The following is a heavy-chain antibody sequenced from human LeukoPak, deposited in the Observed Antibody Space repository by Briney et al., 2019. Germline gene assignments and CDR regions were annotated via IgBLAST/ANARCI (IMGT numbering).Heavy chain of an antibody. Sequence: SETLSLTCTVSGGSISSYYWSWIRQPPGKGLEWIGYIYYSGSTNYNPSLKSRVTISVDTSKNQFSLKLSSVTAADTAVYYSARFRYSSGYFDYWGQGTLVTVSS. J-gene: IGHJ4*02. D-gene: IGHD6-19*01. CDR1: GGSISSYY. V-gene: IGHV4-59*01. CDR3: ARFRYSSGYFDY. CDR2: IYYSGST.